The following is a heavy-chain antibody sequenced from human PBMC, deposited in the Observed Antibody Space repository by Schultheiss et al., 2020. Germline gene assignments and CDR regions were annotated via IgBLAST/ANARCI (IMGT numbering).Heavy chain of an antibody. Sequence: SETLSLTCTVSGGSISSSSYYWSWIRQPPGKGLEWNGYIYYSGSTNYSPSLKSRVTISVDTSKNQFSLKLSSVTAADTAVYYCAREYAVFTNWFDPWGQGTLVTVSS. V-gene: IGHV4-61*01. CDR1: GGSISSSSYY. J-gene: IGHJ5*02. D-gene: IGHD2-2*01. CDR2: IYYSGST. CDR3: AREYAVFTNWFDP.